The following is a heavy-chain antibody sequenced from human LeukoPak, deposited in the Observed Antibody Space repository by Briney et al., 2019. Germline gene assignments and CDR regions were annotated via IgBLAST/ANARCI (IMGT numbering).Heavy chain of an antibody. CDR1: GYSFTNYW. CDR2: IYPDDSDT. D-gene: IGHD2-15*01. J-gene: IGHJ4*02. Sequence: GESLKISCKVSGYSFTNYWIGWVRQMPGKGLEWMGIIYPDDSDTKYSPSFQGQVTISADKSISTAYLQWSSLKASDTALYYCARSGRLGYCSGGSCFRWDYWGQGTLVTVSS. V-gene: IGHV5-51*01. CDR3: ARSGRLGYCSGGSCFRWDY.